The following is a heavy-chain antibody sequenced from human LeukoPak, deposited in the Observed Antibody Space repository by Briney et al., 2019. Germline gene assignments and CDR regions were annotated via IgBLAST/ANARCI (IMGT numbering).Heavy chain of an antibody. CDR1: GYSFTNYW. V-gene: IGHV5-51*01. CDR3: ARTSYSSSWCVDF. CDR2: IYPGDSDT. J-gene: IGHJ4*02. Sequence: GESLKISCKASGYSFTNYWIGWVRQMPGKGLEWMGIIYPGDSDTRYSPSFQGQVTISADKSINTAYLQWSSLMASDTAMYYCARTSYSSSWCVDFWGQGTLVTVSS. D-gene: IGHD6-13*01.